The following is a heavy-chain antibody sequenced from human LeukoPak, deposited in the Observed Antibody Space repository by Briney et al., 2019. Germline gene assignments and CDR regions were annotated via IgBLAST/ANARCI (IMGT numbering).Heavy chain of an antibody. CDR3: ARSSHSFWGYFDY. V-gene: IGHV3-48*03. CDR2: ISSGGSPM. CDR1: GVILSIYE. J-gene: IGHJ4*02. Sequence: GGSLRLSCAASGVILSIYEMNCVREAPEEGDESVSFISSGGSPMYEADSVEGRFTISRDNAKTLLYLQMNSLRAEDTAVYCCARSSHSFWGYFDYWGQGTLVTVSS. D-gene: IGHD3-16*01.